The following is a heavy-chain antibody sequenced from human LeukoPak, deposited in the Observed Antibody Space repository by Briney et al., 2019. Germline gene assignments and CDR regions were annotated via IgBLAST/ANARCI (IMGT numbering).Heavy chain of an antibody. CDR2: IKQDGSEK. CDR3: AKDWYYYDSSASDI. V-gene: IGHV3-7*03. J-gene: IGHJ3*02. Sequence: PGRSLRLSCTASGFTFGDYAMSWVRQAPGKGMEWVANIKQDGSEKDYVDSMKGRFSISRDNGKNSLYLQMNSLRAEDTAVYYCAKDWYYYDSSASDIWGQGTMVTVSS. D-gene: IGHD3-22*01. CDR1: GFTFGDYA.